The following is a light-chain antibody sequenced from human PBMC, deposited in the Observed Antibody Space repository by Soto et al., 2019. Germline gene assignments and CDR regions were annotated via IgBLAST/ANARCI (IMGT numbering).Light chain of an antibody. CDR2: SAS. CDR3: QQSYSTPLT. Sequence: DIQLTQSPSSLSASVGDRVTITCRASQSISSYLNWYQQAPGKVPKLLIYSASSVQSGVPSRFSGSGSGRDFTLTISSLQPEDFATYYCQQSYSTPLTFGGGTKVDI. V-gene: IGKV1-39*01. CDR1: QSISSY. J-gene: IGKJ4*01.